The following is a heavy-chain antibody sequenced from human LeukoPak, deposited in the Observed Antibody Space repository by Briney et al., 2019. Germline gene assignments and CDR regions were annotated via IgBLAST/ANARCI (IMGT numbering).Heavy chain of an antibody. V-gene: IGHV4-30-4*02. CDR2: IYYSGST. CDR1: GGSISSGDYY. J-gene: IGHJ4*02. CDR3: ARVPRYGDYAD. D-gene: IGHD4-17*01. Sequence: PSETLSLTCTVSGGSISSGDYYWSWIRQPPGKGLEWIGYIYYSGSTYYNPSLKSRVTISVDTSKNQFSLKLSSVTAADTAVYYCARVPRYGDYADWGQGTLVTVSS.